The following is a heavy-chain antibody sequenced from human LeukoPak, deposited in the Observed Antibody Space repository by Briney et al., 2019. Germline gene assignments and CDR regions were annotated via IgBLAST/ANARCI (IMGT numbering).Heavy chain of an antibody. Sequence: PGGSLRLSCAASGFTFSSYGMHWVRQAPGKGLEWVAVISYDGSNKYYADSVKGRFTISRDNSKNTLYLQMNSLRAEDTAVYYCAKGNADKPPYASWQWYYWGQGTLVTVSS. V-gene: IGHV3-30*18. D-gene: IGHD2-2*01. CDR1: GFTFSSYG. CDR3: AKGNADKPPYASWQWYY. CDR2: ISYDGSNK. J-gene: IGHJ4*02.